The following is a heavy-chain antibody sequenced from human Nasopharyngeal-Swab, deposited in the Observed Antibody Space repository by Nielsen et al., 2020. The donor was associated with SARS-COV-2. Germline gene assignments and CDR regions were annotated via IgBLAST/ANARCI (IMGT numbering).Heavy chain of an antibody. D-gene: IGHD5-18*01. V-gene: IGHV3-30*04. CDR3: AKSGGYSYGTFDY. CDR2: ISYDGSNK. Sequence: GESLKISCAASGFTFSSYAMHWVRQAPGKGLEWVAVISYDGSNKYYADSVKGRFNISRDNSKNTLYLQMNSLRAEDTAVYYCAKSGGYSYGTFDYWGQGTLVTVSS. J-gene: IGHJ4*02. CDR1: GFTFSSYA.